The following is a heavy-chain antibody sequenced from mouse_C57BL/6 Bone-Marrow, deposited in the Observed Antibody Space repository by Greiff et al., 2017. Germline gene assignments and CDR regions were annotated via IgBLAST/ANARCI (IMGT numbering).Heavy chain of an antibody. Sequence: QVQLQQHGAELVMPGASVKLSCKASGYTFTSYWMHWVKQRPGQGLEWIGEIDPSDSYTNYNQKFKGKSTLTVDKSSSTAYMQLSSLTSEDSAVYYCARGDYWGQGTTLTVSS. V-gene: IGHV1-69*01. J-gene: IGHJ2*01. CDR2: IDPSDSYT. CDR1: GYTFTSYW. CDR3: ARGDY.